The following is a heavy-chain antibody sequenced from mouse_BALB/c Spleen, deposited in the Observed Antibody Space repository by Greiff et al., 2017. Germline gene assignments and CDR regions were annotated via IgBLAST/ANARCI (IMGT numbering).Heavy chain of an antibody. D-gene: IGHD1-2*01. V-gene: IGHV1S81*02. CDR1: GYTFTSYY. J-gene: IGHJ3*01. Sequence: VKLQESGAELVKPGASVKLSCKASGYTFTSYYMYWVKQRPGQGLEWIGEINPSNGGTNFNEKFKSKATLTVDKSSSTAYMQLSSLTSEDSAVYYCTRGPPNSLLLAYWGQGTLVTASA. CDR2: INPSNGGT. CDR3: TRGPPNSLLLAY.